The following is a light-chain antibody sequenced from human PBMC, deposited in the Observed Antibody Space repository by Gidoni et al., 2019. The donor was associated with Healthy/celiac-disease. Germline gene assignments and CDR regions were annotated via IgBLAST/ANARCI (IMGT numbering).Light chain of an antibody. V-gene: IGKV1-8*01. J-gene: IGKJ1*01. CDR3: QQYYSYPPA. CDR2: AAS. Sequence: AIRMTQSPSSLSASTGDRVPITCRASQGISSYLAWYQQKPGKAPKLLIYAASTWQSGVPSRFSGSGSGTDFTLTISCLQSEDFATYYCQQYYSYPPAFGQGSKVEIK. CDR1: QGISSY.